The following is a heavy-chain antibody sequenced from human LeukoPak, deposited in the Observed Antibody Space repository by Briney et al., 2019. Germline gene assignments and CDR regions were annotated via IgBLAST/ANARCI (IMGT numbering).Heavy chain of an antibody. CDR1: GGSISTYY. CDR2: VYYSGAT. J-gene: IGHJ4*02. V-gene: IGHV4-59*08. Sequence: SETLSLTCTVSGGSISTYYWSWIRQPPGQGLEWIGYVYYSGATNYNPSLRGRVTISLEASKNQFALRLSSVTAADTAVYYCARRVAVTGIYCFDLWGQGTPVTVSS. CDR3: ARRVAVTGIYCFDL. D-gene: IGHD6-19*01.